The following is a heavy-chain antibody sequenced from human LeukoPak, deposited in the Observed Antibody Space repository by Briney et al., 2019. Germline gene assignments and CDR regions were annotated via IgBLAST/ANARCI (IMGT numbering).Heavy chain of an antibody. CDR3: ARHRDGYNHTFDY. V-gene: IGHV5-10-1*01. J-gene: IGHJ4*02. Sequence: GESLKISCEASGYSFTSYWITWVRQMPGTGLEWMGRIDPSDSYSNYSPSFQGHVTISADKSISTVYLQWRSLKASDTAMYYCARHRDGYNHTFDYWGEGTMVSVSS. CDR2: IDPSDSYS. CDR1: GYSFTSYW. D-gene: IGHD5-24*01.